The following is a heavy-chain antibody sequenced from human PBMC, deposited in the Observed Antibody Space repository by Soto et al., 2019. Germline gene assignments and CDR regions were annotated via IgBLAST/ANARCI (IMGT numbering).Heavy chain of an antibody. Sequence: PGGSLRLCCAASGFTFSSYAMHWVRQAPGKGLEWVAVISYDGSNKYYADSVKGRFTISRDNSKNTLYLQMNSLRAEETAVYYCVKDSYVDYWGQGTLVTVSS. V-gene: IGHV3-30-3*01. CDR3: VKDSYVDY. CDR1: GFTFSSYA. CDR2: ISYDGSNK. J-gene: IGHJ4*02.